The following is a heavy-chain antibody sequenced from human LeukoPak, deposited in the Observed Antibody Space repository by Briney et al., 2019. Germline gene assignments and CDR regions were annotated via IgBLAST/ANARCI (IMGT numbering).Heavy chain of an antibody. Sequence: ASVKVSFKASGYTFTSYGISWVRQAPGQGLEWMGWISAYNGNTNYAQKLQGRVTMTTDTSTSTAYMELRSLRSDDTAVYYCARAYYYDSSGTTFDYWGQGTLVTVSS. CDR1: GYTFTSYG. D-gene: IGHD3-22*01. V-gene: IGHV1-18*01. J-gene: IGHJ4*02. CDR2: ISAYNGNT. CDR3: ARAYYYDSSGTTFDY.